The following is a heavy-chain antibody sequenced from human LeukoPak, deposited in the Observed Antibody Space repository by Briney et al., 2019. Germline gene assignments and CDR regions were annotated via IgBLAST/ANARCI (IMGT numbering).Heavy chain of an antibody. D-gene: IGHD3-22*01. CDR1: GFTFSRYW. J-gene: IGHJ1*01. Sequence: GGPLRLSCAASGFTFSRYWMYWVRQAPGKGLVWVSRINGDGSTTSYADSVKGGFTISRDNAKNTLYLQMNSLRAEDTAVYYCATGNYYDSRGYYTFGHWGQGTLVTVSS. CDR3: ATGNYYDSRGYYTFGH. V-gene: IGHV3-74*01. CDR2: INGDGSTT.